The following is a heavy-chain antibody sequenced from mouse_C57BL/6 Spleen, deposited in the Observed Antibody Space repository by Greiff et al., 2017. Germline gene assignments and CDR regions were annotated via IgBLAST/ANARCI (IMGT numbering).Heavy chain of an antibody. CDR3: ARRGAGYYFDY. J-gene: IGHJ2*01. CDR2: IDPSDSYT. D-gene: IGHD3-3*01. Sequence: QVQLKQPGAELVMPGASVKLSCKASGYTFTSYWMHWVKQRPGQGLEWIGEIDPSDSYTNYNQKFKGKSTLTVDKSSSTAYMQLSSLTPEDSAVYYCARRGAGYYFDYWGQGTTLTVSS. V-gene: IGHV1-69*01. CDR1: GYTFTSYW.